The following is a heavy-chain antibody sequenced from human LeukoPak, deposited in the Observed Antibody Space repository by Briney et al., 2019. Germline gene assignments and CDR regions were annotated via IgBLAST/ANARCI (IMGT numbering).Heavy chain of an antibody. J-gene: IGHJ4*02. CDR3: AKDAFDILTGYLKGPFDY. Sequence: GGSLRLSCAASGFTFSSYAMSWVRQAPGKGLEWVSAISGSGGSTYYADSVKGRFTISRDNSKNTLYLQMNSLRAEDTAVYYCAKDAFDILTGYLKGPFDYWGQGTLVTVSS. CDR1: GFTFSSYA. CDR2: ISGSGGST. D-gene: IGHD3-9*01. V-gene: IGHV3-23*01.